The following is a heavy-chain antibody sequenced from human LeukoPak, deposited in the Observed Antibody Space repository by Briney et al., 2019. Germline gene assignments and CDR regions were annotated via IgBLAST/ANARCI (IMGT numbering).Heavy chain of an antibody. Sequence: GGSLRLSCVASGFPFVKSWMHWVRQAPGKGLVWVSRIHNDGSDTTYADSVKGRFTISRDNAKNTVFLQMNSLTVEDTATYYCVKDQNYQLRLWGQGTLVTVSS. CDR1: GFPFVKSW. D-gene: IGHD2-2*01. CDR3: VKDQNYQLRL. CDR2: IHNDGSDT. V-gene: IGHV3-74*03. J-gene: IGHJ4*02.